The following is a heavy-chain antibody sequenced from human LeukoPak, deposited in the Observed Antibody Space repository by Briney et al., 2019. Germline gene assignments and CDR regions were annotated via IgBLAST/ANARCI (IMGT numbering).Heavy chain of an antibody. J-gene: IGHJ5*02. D-gene: IGHD2-2*01. V-gene: IGHV1-2*02. CDR3: ARRVPVAKDVYRYDP. CDR2: INPNSGDP. Sequence: ASVKVSCKASGYTFTGYYVHWVRQAPGQGLEWMGWINPNSGDPNYAQKFLGRVTMTRDTSISTAYMELSRLRSDDTAVYYCARRVPVAKDVYRYDPWGQGTLVTVSS. CDR1: GYTFTGYY.